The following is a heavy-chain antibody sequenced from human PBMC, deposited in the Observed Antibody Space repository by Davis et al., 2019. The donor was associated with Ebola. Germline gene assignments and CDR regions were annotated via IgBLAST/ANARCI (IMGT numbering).Heavy chain of an antibody. CDR2: ISAYNGNT. CDR3: ARGGITMMVVPIDYYHGMDV. V-gene: IGHV1-18*01. CDR1: GYTFTSYA. D-gene: IGHD3-22*01. J-gene: IGHJ6*04. Sequence: AASVKVSCKASGYTFTSYAMHWVRQAPGQRLEWMGWISAYNGNTNYAQKLQGRVTMTTDTSTSTAYMELSSLRSEDTAVYYCARGGITMMVVPIDYYHGMDVWGEGTTVTVSS.